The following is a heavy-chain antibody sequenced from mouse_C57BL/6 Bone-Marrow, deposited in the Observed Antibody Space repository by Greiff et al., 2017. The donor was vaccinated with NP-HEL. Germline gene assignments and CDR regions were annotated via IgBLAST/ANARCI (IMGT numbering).Heavy chain of an antibody. CDR1: GYTFTSYW. Sequence: QVQLQQSGAELAKPGASVKLSCKASGYTFTSYWMHWVKQRPGQGLEWIGYINPSSGYTKYTQKFKDKATLTADKSSSTAYMQLSSLTYEDSAVYDCARSPITTVVAPFAYWGKGTLVTVAA. D-gene: IGHD1-1*01. CDR2: INPSSGYT. CDR3: ARSPITTVVAPFAY. J-gene: IGHJ3*01. V-gene: IGHV1-7*01.